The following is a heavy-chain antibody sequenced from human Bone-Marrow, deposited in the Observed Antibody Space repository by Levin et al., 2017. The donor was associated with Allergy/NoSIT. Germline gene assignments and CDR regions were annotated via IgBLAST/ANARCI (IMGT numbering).Heavy chain of an antibody. CDR3: AGGPAEERFLEGNDY. V-gene: IGHV1-2*02. CDR2: INPKNGGT. CDR1: AYIFTDFY. Sequence: ASVKVSCTASAYIFTDFYLHWVRQAPGQGLEWMGWINPKNGGTNYAQRFKGRVTMTRDRSISTAYMELSSLRSDDTAVYDCAGGPAEERFLEGNDYWGQGTLVTVSS. D-gene: IGHD3-3*01. J-gene: IGHJ4*02.